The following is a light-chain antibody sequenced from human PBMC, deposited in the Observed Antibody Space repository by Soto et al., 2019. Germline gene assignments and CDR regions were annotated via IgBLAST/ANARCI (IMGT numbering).Light chain of an antibody. CDR2: EVR. CDR1: MRDVGAYNL. J-gene: IGLJ1*01. CDR3: QSYDSSLSSYV. Sequence: QSALTQPASVSGSAGQSITISCSGTMRDVGAYNLVSWYQQHPGTAPKLIIYEVRNRPSGISSRFSGSRSGNTASLTISGLQPEDEGDYYCQSYDSSLSSYVFGIGTKVTVL. V-gene: IGLV2-14*01.